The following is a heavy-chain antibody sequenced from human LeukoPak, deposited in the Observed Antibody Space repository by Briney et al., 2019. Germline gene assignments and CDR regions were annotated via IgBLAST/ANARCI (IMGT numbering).Heavy chain of an antibody. CDR1: GFTFSSYG. CDR3: ARDRDVTHYVWGSYPFDP. CDR2: IWYDGSNK. Sequence: GGSLRLSCAASGFTFSSYGMHWVRQAPGKGLEWVAVIWYDGSNKYYADSVKGRFTISRDNSKNTLYLQMNSLRAEDTAVYYCARDRDVTHYVWGSYPFDPWGQGTLVTVSS. J-gene: IGHJ5*02. V-gene: IGHV3-30*19. D-gene: IGHD3-16*02.